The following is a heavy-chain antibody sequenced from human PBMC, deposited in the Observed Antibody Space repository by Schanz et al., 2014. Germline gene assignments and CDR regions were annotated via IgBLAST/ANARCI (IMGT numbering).Heavy chain of an antibody. CDR3: ARDAGYCRQTTCYSYYFDY. CDR1: GFTFSSYA. V-gene: IGHV3-21*01. CDR2: ISDSSSYT. J-gene: IGHJ4*02. Sequence: ESGGGVVQPGRSLRLSCAASGFTFSSYAMHWVRQTPGKGLEWVAYISDSSSYTNYADSVKGRFTISRDNAKNSVYLQMNSLRDEDTAVYYCARDAGYCRQTTCYSYYFDYWGQGTLVTVPS. D-gene: IGHD2-2*01.